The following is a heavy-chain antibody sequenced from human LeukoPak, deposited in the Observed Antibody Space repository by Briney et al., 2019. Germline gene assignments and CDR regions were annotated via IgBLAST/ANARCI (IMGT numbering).Heavy chain of an antibody. D-gene: IGHD5-18*01. CDR1: GGSISSYY. J-gene: IGHJ4*02. Sequence: KPSETLSLTCTVSGGSISSYYWSWIRQPPGKGLEWIGYIYYSGSTNYNPSLKSRVTISVDTSKNQFSLKLSSVTAADTAVYYCARDLSSSYGRDLDYWGQGTLVTVSS. CDR3: ARDLSSSYGRDLDY. CDR2: IYYSGST. V-gene: IGHV4-59*12.